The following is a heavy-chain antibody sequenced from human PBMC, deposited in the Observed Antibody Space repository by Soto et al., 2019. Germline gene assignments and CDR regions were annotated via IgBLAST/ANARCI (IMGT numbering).Heavy chain of an antibody. D-gene: IGHD3-9*01. CDR3: ARHSYFDWLLYY. J-gene: IGHJ4*02. V-gene: IGHV4-39*01. CDR2: IYYSGST. CDR1: GGSISISSYY. Sequence: SENLCVACTFSGGSISISSYYWGWIRQPPGKGLEWIGSIYYSGSTYYNPSLKSRVTISVDTSKNQFSLKLSSVTAADAAVYYCARHSYFDWLLYYWGQGTMVTVSS.